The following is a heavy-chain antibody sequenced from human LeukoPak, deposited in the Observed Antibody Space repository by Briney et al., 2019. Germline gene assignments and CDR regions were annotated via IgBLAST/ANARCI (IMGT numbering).Heavy chain of an antibody. V-gene: IGHV4-61*01. Sequence: NTSESLSLTCTVSGGSVSSGSYYWSWIRQPPGKGLEWIGYIYYSGSTNYNPSLKSRVTISVDTSKNQFSLKLSSVTAADTAVYYYARVRLLEWTPGPFDYWGQGTLVTVSS. J-gene: IGHJ4*02. CDR2: IYYSGST. CDR1: GGSVSSGSYY. D-gene: IGHD3-3*01. CDR3: ARVRLLEWTPGPFDY.